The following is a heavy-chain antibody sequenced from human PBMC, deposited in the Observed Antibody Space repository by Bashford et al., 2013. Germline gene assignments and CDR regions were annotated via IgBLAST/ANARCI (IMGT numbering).Heavy chain of an antibody. V-gene: IGHV4-59*12. CDR2: IFYSGNT. CDR1: GGSMSRYY. D-gene: IGHD3-16*01. Sequence: SETLSLTCTVSGGSMSRYYWSWIRQSPGKGLEWIGYIFYSGNTNYNPSLKSRVTMSVDTSKNQFSLNLSSVTAADTAIYYCARESLWGGKYCFDPWGQGTLVTVSS. J-gene: IGHJ5*02. CDR3: ARESLWGGKYCFDP.